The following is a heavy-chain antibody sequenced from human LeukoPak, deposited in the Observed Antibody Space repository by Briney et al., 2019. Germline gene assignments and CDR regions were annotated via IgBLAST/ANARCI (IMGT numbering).Heavy chain of an antibody. Sequence: PGGSLRLSCAASGFTFSSYWMHWVRQAPGKGRVWVSRINSDGSSTSYADSVKGRFTISRDNAKNTLYLQMSSLRAEDTAVYYCVRVSISRLGADLLYDVWGQGTTVLVSS. CDR3: VRVSISRLGADLLYDV. J-gene: IGHJ6*02. D-gene: IGHD3-3*01. CDR1: GFTFSSYW. CDR2: INSDGSST. V-gene: IGHV3-74*01.